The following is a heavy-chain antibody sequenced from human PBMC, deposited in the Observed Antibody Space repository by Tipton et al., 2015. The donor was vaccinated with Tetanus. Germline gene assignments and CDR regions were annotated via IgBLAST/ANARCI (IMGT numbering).Heavy chain of an antibody. CDR2: IYPGDSDT. J-gene: IGHJ2*01. Sequence: QSGAEVKRPGESLKISCKGSGYSFNIYWIAWVRQMPGKGLEWMGIIYPGDSDTRYSPSFQGQVTISADKSLTTAYVQWSRLKASDTAMYYCARRLGPYTGDQIWHFDLWGRGTLVSVSS. CDR3: ARRLGPYTGDQIWHFDL. D-gene: IGHD7-27*01. V-gene: IGHV5-51*01. CDR1: GYSFNIYW.